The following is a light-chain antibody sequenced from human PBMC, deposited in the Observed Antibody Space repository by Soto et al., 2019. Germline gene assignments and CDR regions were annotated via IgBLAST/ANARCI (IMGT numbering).Light chain of an antibody. Sequence: QSVLTQAPSASGTPGQRVTISCSGSSSNIGSDSVNWYQQLQGTAPKLLIYNNNHRPSGVPDRFSGSKSGTSASLAISGLQSEDEADYYFSGWDDSLNCLVFGGGTKLTVL. J-gene: IGLJ2*01. V-gene: IGLV1-44*01. CDR2: NNN. CDR1: SSNIGSDS. CDR3: SGWDDSLNCLV.